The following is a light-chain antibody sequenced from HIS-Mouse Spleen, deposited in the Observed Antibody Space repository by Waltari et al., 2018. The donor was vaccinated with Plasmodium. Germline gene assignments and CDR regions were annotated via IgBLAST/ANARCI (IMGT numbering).Light chain of an antibody. CDR1: SSDVGGFNH. J-gene: IGLJ2*01. Sequence: QSALTQPPSASGSPGQSVTISCTGPSSDVGGFNHVPWYQQHPGKAPKLMIYESSKRPAGVPDRFSGSKAGNTASLTVSGLQAEDEADYYCSSYAGSNNLVFGGGTKLTVL. V-gene: IGLV2-8*01. CDR2: ESS. CDR3: SSYAGSNNLV.